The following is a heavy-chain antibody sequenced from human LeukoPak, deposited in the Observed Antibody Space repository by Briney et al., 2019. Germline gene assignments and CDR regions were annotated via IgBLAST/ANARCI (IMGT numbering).Heavy chain of an antibody. CDR2: ICYTGNT. Sequence: PSETLSLTCAVSGGSISSTKTCGDWIRQPPGKGMEWIGTICYTGNTYYYPALNSRVTVSLDTSKTQFSLKLSSVTAADTAVYYCARIAYDALDSYYYGMDVWGQGTTVTVSS. CDR3: ARIAYDALDSYYYGMDV. J-gene: IGHJ6*02. V-gene: IGHV4-39*07. D-gene: IGHD3-3*01. CDR1: GGSISSTKTC.